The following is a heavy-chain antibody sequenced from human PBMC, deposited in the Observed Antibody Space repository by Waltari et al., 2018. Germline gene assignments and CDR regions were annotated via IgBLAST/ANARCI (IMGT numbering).Heavy chain of an antibody. D-gene: IGHD3-10*02. CDR2: MSSSGSI. V-gene: IGHV4-30-4*01. CDR1: GGSIRSADYQ. Sequence: QVQLQESGPGLVKPSQTLSLPCPVPGGSIRSADYQWSWIGQPPGKGLEWIGYMSSSGSIYYNPSLKSRISMSVDTSKNQFSLKLSSVIAADTAVYYCARVTLISIVQGVTVPGEYFQHWGLGTLVTVSS. J-gene: IGHJ1*01. CDR3: ARVTLISIVQGVTVPGEYFQH.